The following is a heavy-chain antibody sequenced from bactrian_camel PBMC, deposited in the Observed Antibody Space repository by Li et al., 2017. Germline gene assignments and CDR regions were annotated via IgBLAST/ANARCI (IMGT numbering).Heavy chain of an antibody. V-gene: IGHV3S54*01. CDR2: FYIGGDRI. D-gene: IGHD1*01. CDR3: TTDELGSLGIMTFLRLKPSEYNY. J-gene: IGHJ4*01. CDR1: GYTYSTNC. Sequence: HVQLVESGGGSVQAGGSLNLSCEASGYTYSTNCMGWFRQAPGKEREAVASFYIGGDRIYYADSVKGRFTIPRDNAKNTLALQMNSLKTEDTAVYYCTTDELGSLGIMTFLRLKPSEYNYSGQGTQVTVS.